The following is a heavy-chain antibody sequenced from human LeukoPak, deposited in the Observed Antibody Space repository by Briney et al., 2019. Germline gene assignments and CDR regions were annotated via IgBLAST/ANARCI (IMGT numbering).Heavy chain of an antibody. J-gene: IGHJ5*02. CDR2: INHSGST. D-gene: IGHD3-22*01. CDR1: GGSFSGYY. CDR3: AEDSSGSP. V-gene: IGHV4-34*01. Sequence: SETLSLTCAVYGGSFSGYYWSWIRQPPGKGLEWIGEINHSGSTNYNPSLKSRVTISVDTSKNQFSLKLSSVTAADTAMYYCAEDSSGSPWGQGTLVTVSS.